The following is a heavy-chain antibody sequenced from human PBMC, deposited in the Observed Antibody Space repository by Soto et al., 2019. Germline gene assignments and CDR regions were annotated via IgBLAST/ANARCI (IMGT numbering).Heavy chain of an antibody. CDR1: GITFTNAW. CDR3: TTDPGDYEDF. V-gene: IGHV3-15*01. D-gene: IGHD3-16*01. Sequence: EVQLVESGGDLVKPGGCLRLSCAASGITFTNAWMSCVRQAPGKGLEWVGRIKNKADGGAADYAAPVRGRFTISRDDSKTTLFLQMNSLETEDTAVYYCTTDPGDYEDFWGQGTLVTVSS. J-gene: IGHJ4*02. CDR2: IKNKADGGAA.